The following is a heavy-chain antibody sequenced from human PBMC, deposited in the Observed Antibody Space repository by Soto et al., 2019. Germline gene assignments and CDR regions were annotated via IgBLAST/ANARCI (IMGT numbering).Heavy chain of an antibody. D-gene: IGHD2-8*01. CDR3: ARVMACTYYSSGMDF. V-gene: IGHV1-69*06. Sequence: QVQLVQSGAEVKKPGSSVKVSCKASGGTFSSYAISWVRQAPGQGLEWMGGIIPIFGTANYAQKFQGRVTITADKSTSTAYMELSNLRCEDTAVYYCARVMACTYYSSGMDFWGQGTTVTASS. CDR2: IIPIFGTA. J-gene: IGHJ6*02. CDR1: GGTFSSYA.